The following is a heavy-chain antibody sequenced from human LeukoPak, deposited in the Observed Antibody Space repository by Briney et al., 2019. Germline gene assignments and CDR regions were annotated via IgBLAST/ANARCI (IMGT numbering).Heavy chain of an antibody. V-gene: IGHV3-15*01. CDR3: SSLHYYDTSGYYSRNAFDI. CDR1: GFTVSGNY. D-gene: IGHD3-22*01. J-gene: IGHJ3*02. CDR2: IKSKTDGGTT. Sequence: PGGSLRLSCAASGFTVSGNYMSWVRQAPGKGLEWVGRIKSKTDGGTTDYAAPVKGRFTISRDDSKNTLYLQMNSLKMEDTAVYYCSSLHYYDTSGYYSRNAFDIWGQGTMVTVSS.